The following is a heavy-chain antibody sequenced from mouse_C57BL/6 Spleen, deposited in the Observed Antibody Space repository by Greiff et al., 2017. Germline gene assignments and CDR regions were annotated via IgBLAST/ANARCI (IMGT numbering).Heavy chain of an antibody. V-gene: IGHV2-5*01. Sequence: VKLEESGPGLVQPSQSLSITCTVSGFSLTSYGVHWVRQSPGKGLEWLGVIWRGGSTDYNAAFMSRLSITKDNSKSQVFFKMNSLQADDTAIYYCAKTDGNYEKPWFAYWGQGTLVTVSA. CDR2: IWRGGST. CDR3: AKTDGNYEKPWFAY. J-gene: IGHJ3*01. CDR1: GFSLTSYG. D-gene: IGHD2-1*01.